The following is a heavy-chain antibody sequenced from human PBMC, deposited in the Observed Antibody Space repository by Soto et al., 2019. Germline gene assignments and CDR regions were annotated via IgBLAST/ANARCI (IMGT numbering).Heavy chain of an antibody. CDR1: GGSISSSSYY. V-gene: IGHV4-39*01. CDR2: IYYSGST. D-gene: IGHD3-22*01. CDR3: ARAEVEDTMIVVTYYFDY. Sequence: SETLSLTCTVSGGSISSSSYYWGWIRQPPGKGLEWIGSIYYSGSTYYNPSLKSRVTISVDTSKNQFSLKLSSVTAADTAVYYCARAEVEDTMIVVTYYFDYWGQGTLVTVS. J-gene: IGHJ4*02.